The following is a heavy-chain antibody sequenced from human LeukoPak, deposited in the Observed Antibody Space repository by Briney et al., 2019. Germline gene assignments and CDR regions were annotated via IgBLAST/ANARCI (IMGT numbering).Heavy chain of an antibody. D-gene: IGHD1-26*01. J-gene: IGHJ4*02. CDR3: ARGQLSVTYYHY. V-gene: IGHV1-46*01. Sequence: GASVKVSCKASGYTFTSYYIHWLRQAPGQGLEWMGIIDPSGGSTSYSQKFQGRVTMTRDTSTTTVYMQLSSLRSEDTAIYYCARGQLSVTYYHYWDQGALVTVSS. CDR2: IDPSGGST. CDR1: GYTFTSYY.